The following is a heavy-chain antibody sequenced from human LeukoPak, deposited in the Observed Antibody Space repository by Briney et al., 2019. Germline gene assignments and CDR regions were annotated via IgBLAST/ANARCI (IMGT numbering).Heavy chain of an antibody. Sequence: GGSLRLSCADSGFTVSSNSMGWVRQAPGKGLEWVSIIYSGGNTFHADSVKARFSISRDESKNTVYLQMNSLRAEDTAVYYCARGSEYFQHWGQGTLVTVSS. J-gene: IGHJ1*01. CDR2: IYSGGNT. CDR3: ARGSEYFQH. V-gene: IGHV3-66*01. CDR1: GFTVSSNS.